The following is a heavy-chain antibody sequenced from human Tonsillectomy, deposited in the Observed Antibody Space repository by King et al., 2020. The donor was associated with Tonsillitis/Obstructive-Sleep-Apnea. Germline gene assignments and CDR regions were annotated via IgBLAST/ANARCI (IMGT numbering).Heavy chain of an antibody. D-gene: IGHD3-9*01. J-gene: IGHJ4*02. CDR2: ISYDGSKK. Sequence: VQLVESGGGVVQPGRSLRLSCAASGFTFSSYAMHWVRQAPGKGLEWVAVISYDGSKKHYAVSVKGRFTISRDNSKNTVYLQMNSLRVEDTAVYDCAGSVYDILTCPPGYWGQGTLVSVSS. CDR1: GFTFSSYA. CDR3: AGSVYDILTCPPGY. V-gene: IGHV3-30*04.